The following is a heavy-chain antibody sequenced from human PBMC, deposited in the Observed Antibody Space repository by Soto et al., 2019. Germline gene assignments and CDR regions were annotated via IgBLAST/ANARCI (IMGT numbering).Heavy chain of an antibody. CDR2: INHSGST. CDR3: ARGIAAAGPFDY. Sequence: QVQLQQWGAGLLKPSETLSLTCAVYGGSFNGYYWSWIRQPPGKGLEWIGEINHSGSTNYNPSLKGRVTISVDTSKNQFSLKLRSVTAADTAVYSCARGIAAAGPFDYWGQGTLVSVSS. J-gene: IGHJ4*02. V-gene: IGHV4-34*01. D-gene: IGHD6-13*01. CDR1: GGSFNGYY.